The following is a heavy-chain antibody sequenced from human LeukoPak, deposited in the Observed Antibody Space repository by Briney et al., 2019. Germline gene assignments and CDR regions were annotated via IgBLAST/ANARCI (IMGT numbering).Heavy chain of an antibody. V-gene: IGHV3-30*04. CDR2: ISYDGSNK. J-gene: IGHJ4*02. CDR3: ASGRIDY. CDR1: GFTFSSYA. Sequence: PGGSLRLSCAASGFTFSSYAMHWVRQAPGKGLEWVAVISYDGSNKYYADSVKGRFTISRDNSKNTLYLQMNSLRAEDTAVYYCASGRIDYWGQGTLVTVSS.